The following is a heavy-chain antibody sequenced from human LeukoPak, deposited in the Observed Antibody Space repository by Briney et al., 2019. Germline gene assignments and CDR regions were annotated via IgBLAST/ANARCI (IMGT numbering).Heavy chain of an antibody. D-gene: IGHD1-1*01. CDR1: GFTFSSYW. V-gene: IGHV3-74*01. CDR2: INSDGSST. Sequence: GGSLRLSCAASGFTFSSYWMHWVRQAPGKGLVWVSRINSDGSSTSYADSVKGRFTISRDNAKNTLYLQMNSLRAEDTAAYYCARDGHNWNDPLSVGWFDPWGQGTLVTVSS. CDR3: ARDGHNWNDPLSVGWFDP. J-gene: IGHJ5*02.